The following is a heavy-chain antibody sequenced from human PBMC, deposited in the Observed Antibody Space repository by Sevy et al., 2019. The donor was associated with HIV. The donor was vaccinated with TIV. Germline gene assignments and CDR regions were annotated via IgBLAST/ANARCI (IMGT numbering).Heavy chain of an antibody. CDR1: GLIFSNYA. V-gene: IGHV3-23*01. CDR3: AKDFYGSGSYYTTDC. J-gene: IGHJ4*02. D-gene: IGHD3-10*01. CDR2: LSGSGDNT. Sequence: GGSLRLSCAASGLIFSNYAMNWVRLAPGKGLEWVSSLSGSGDNTDYAESVKGRFTIFRDNSKNTVYLQMNSLRAKDTAVYYCAKDFYGSGSYYTTDCWGQGTLVTVSS.